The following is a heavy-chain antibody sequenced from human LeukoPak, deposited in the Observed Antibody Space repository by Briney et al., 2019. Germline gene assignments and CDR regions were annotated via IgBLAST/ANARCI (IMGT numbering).Heavy chain of an antibody. CDR2: IYYSGST. V-gene: IGHV4-59*01. D-gene: IGHD1-26*01. CDR1: GGSISSYY. CDR3: AREGPAGAYYYYMDV. Sequence: PSETLSLTCTVSGGSISSYYWSWIRQPPGKGLEWIGYIYYSGSTNYNPSLKSRVTISVDTSKNQFSLKVSSVIAADTAVYYCAREGPAGAYYYYMDVWGKGTTVTVSS. J-gene: IGHJ6*03.